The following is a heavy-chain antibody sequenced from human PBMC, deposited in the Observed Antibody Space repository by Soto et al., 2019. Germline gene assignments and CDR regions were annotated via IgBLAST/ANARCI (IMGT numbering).Heavy chain of an antibody. D-gene: IGHD6-13*01. V-gene: IGHV1-18*01. J-gene: IGHJ4*02. CDR2: ISAYNGNT. Sequence: GASVKVSCKASGYTFSNYGISWARQAPGQGPEWMGWISAYNGNTNFAQKLQGRVTMTTDTSTSTAYMELRSLRSDDTAVYYCARDRAIAAAGKLDTDYWGQGTLVTVSS. CDR1: GYTFSNYG. CDR3: ARDRAIAAAGKLDTDY.